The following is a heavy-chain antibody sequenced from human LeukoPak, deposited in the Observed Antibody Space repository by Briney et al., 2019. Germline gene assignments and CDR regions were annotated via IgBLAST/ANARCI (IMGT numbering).Heavy chain of an antibody. D-gene: IGHD1-26*01. CDR2: IKQDGSEK. Sequence: PGGSLRLSCAASGFAFSSYWMSWVRQAPGKGLEWVANIKQDGSEKYYVDSVKGRFTISRDNAKNSLYLQMNGLRAEDTAVYYCASVQMRAISYYFDYWGQGTLVTVSS. J-gene: IGHJ4*02. CDR3: ASVQMRAISYYFDY. V-gene: IGHV3-7*01. CDR1: GFAFSSYW.